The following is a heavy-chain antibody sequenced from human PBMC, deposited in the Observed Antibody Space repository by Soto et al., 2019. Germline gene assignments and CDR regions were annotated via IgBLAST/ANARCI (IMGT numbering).Heavy chain of an antibody. CDR1: GFTFSSYS. D-gene: IGHD2-2*01. CDR2: ISSSSSYI. V-gene: IGHV3-21*01. J-gene: IGHJ6*02. CDR3: ARDTQPQYCSSTSCYQGSDYYDMDV. Sequence: GGSLRLSCAASGFTFSSYSMNWVRQAPGKWLEWVSSISSSSSYIYYADSVKGRFTISRDNAKNSLYLQMNSLRAEDTAVYYCARDTQPQYCSSTSCYQGSDYYDMDVWGQVXTVTVYS.